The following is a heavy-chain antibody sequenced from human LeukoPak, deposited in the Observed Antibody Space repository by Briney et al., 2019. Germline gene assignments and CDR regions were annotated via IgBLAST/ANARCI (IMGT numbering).Heavy chain of an antibody. CDR3: ARAPGEGWFDP. CDR2: MKQDGSEK. D-gene: IGHD4-17*01. J-gene: IGHJ5*02. CDR1: GFTFSSYW. Sequence: GGSLRLSCAASGFTFSSYWMSWVRQAPGKGLEWVASMKQDGSEKYYVDSVKGRFTISRDNAKNSLYLQMNSLRAEDTALYYCARAPGEGWFDPWGQGTLVTVSS. V-gene: IGHV3-7*01.